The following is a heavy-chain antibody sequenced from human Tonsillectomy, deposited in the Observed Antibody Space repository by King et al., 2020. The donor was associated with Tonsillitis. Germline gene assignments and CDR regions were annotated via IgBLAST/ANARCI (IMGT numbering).Heavy chain of an antibody. CDR2: ISSSSSTI. CDR1: GFTFSSYS. J-gene: IGHJ4*02. D-gene: IGHD3-22*01. Sequence: VQLVESGGGLVQPGGSLRLSCAASGFTFSSYSMNWVRQAPGKGLEWVSYISSSSSTIYYADPVKGRFTISRDNAKNSLYLQMNSLRDEDTAVYYCARDPYYYDSSGYPDYWGQGPLVTVSS. CDR3: ARDPYYYDSSGYPDY. V-gene: IGHV3-48*02.